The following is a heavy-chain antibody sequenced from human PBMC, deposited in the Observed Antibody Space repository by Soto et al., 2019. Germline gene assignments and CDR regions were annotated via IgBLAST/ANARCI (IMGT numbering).Heavy chain of an antibody. CDR2: IYYSGST. D-gene: IGHD1-26*01. Sequence: SETLSLTCTVSGGSISSYYWSWIRQPPGKGLEWIGYIYYSGSTNYNPSLKSRVTISVDTSKNQFSLKLSSVTAADTAVYYCARDLFDLELLHWFDPWGQGTLVTVSS. V-gene: IGHV4-59*01. J-gene: IGHJ5*02. CDR1: GGSISSYY. CDR3: ARDLFDLELLHWFDP.